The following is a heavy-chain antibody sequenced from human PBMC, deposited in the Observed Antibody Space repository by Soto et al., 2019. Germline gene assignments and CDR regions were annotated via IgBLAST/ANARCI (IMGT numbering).Heavy chain of an antibody. CDR1: GYSFTSYW. V-gene: IGHV5-51*01. CDR2: IYPGGSDT. J-gene: IGHJ6*02. CDR3: ARAMVRGKNYYGMDV. D-gene: IGHD3-10*01. Sequence: GPALKISCKGSGYSFTSYWIGWVRQMPGKGLEWMGIIYPGGSDTRYSPSFQGQVTISADKSISTAYLQWSSLKASDTAMYYCARAMVRGKNYYGMDVWGQGTTVTVSS.